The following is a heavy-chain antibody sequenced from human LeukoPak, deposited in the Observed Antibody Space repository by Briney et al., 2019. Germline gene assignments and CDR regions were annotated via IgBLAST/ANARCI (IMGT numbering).Heavy chain of an antibody. Sequence: SETLSLTCAVSGVSMGSGGYSWSWVRLPPGKGLEWIGYIYHSGSSSYNPSLKSRVTIPMDRSKNQFSLRLTSVTAADPAIYYCVSAYCGGDCYHSLLANWGQGILVTVSS. CDR2: IYHSGSS. CDR1: GVSMGSGGYS. V-gene: IGHV4-30-2*01. J-gene: IGHJ4*02. D-gene: IGHD2-21*02. CDR3: VSAYCGGDCYHSLLAN.